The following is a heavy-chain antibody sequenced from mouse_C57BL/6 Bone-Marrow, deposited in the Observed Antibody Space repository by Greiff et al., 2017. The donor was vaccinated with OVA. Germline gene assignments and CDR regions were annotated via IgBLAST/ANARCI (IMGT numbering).Heavy chain of an antibody. CDR2: IYPRDGST. V-gene: IGHV1-78*01. D-gene: IGHD2-2*01. Sequence: QVQLQQSDAELVKPGASVKISCKVSGYTFTDYTIHWMKQRPEQGLEWIGYIYPRDGSTKYNEKFKGKATLTADKSSSTAYMQLNSLTSEDSAVYFCAVLLWLRREAMGYWGQGTSVTVSS. CDR3: AVLLWLRREAMGY. J-gene: IGHJ4*01. CDR1: GYTFTDYT.